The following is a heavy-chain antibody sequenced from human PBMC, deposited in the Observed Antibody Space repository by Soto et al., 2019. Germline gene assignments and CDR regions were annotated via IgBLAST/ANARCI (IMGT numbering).Heavy chain of an antibody. V-gene: IGHV3-23*01. D-gene: IGHD3-10*01. CDR1: GFTFSSYA. CDR2: ISGSGGST. J-gene: IGHJ3*02. CDR3: AKAQSDYYDAFDI. Sequence: EVQLLESVGGLVQPGGSLRLSCAASGFTFSSYAMSWVRQAPGKGLEWVSAISGSGGSTYYADSVKGRFTISRDNSKNTLYLQMNSLRAEDTAVYYCAKAQSDYYDAFDIWGQGTMVTVSS.